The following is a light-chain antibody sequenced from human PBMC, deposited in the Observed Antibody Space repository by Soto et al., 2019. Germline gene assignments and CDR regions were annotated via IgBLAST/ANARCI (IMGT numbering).Light chain of an antibody. CDR3: EVWDDSLSAL. J-gene: IGLJ1*01. Sequence: QSVLTQPPSVSGAPGQMITISCTGSSSNIGAAYDVHWYQQLPGTAPKLLIYSNNQRPSGVPDRFSRSKSGHSSSAAISGLRSEDDADYYCEVWDDSLSALFRTGTTVTVL. CDR2: SNN. V-gene: IGLV1-47*02. CDR1: SSNIGAAYD.